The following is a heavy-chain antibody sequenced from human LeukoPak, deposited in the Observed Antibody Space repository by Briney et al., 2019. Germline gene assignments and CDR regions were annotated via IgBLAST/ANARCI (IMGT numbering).Heavy chain of an antibody. Sequence: PSETLSLTCTVSGGSIRSYYWTWIRQPAGKGLEWIGHLYTSGTTSYNPSLQSRVTISADTSKHQFSLRLTSVTAADTAVYYCARAGGSVGWYGTIDSWGQGTLVTVSS. CDR1: GGSIRSYY. CDR2: LYTSGTT. D-gene: IGHD6-19*01. J-gene: IGHJ4*02. V-gene: IGHV4-4*07. CDR3: ARAGGSVGWYGTIDS.